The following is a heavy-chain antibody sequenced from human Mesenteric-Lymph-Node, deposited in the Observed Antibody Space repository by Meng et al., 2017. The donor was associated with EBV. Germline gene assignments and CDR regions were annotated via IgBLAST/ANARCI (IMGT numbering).Heavy chain of an antibody. J-gene: IGHJ4*02. Sequence: VQVLESGGGLFLPGGSLRPSCAASGFIVSGHYMSWVRQAPGKGLEWVSVIYTDGSTYYADSVKGRFTISRDNSKNTLFIQMNNLRVDDTAVYYCVRGPWNNWGQGTLVTVSS. V-gene: IGHV3-53*01. D-gene: IGHD1/OR15-1a*01. CDR2: IYTDGST. CDR3: VRGPWNN. CDR1: GFIVSGHY.